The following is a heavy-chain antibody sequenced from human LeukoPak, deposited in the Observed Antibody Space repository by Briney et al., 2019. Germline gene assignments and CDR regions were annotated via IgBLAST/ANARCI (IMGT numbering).Heavy chain of an antibody. CDR1: GLSFSTYG. Sequence: QTGGSLRLSCVASGLSFSTYGMPWVRQFPGKGLEWVALISHDGSDDYYGDSVKGRFTISRDNSQNTLYLQMNSLGPEDTALYYCVAPSTVPSNWETLEYWGHGTLVTVSS. CDR2: ISHDGSDD. J-gene: IGHJ4*01. V-gene: IGHV3-30*03. CDR3: VAPSTVPSNWETLEY. D-gene: IGHD7-27*01.